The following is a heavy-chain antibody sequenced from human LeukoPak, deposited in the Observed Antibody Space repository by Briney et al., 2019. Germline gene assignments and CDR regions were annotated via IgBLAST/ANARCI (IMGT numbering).Heavy chain of an antibody. CDR2: ISSSGSTI. Sequence: GGSLRLSCAASGFTFSDYYMSWIRQAPGKGLEWVSYISSSGSTIYYADSVKGRFTISRDNAKNSLYLQMNSLTSDDTAVYYCARESACGTTNCLAPADWLDPWGQGTLVIVSS. J-gene: IGHJ5*02. V-gene: IGHV3-11*01. CDR3: ARESACGTTNCLAPADWLDP. CDR1: GFTFSDYY. D-gene: IGHD2-2*01.